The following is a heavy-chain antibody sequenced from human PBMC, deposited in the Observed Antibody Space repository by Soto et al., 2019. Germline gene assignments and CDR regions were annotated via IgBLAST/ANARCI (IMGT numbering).Heavy chain of an antibody. CDR3: GRGRSGQIVIFF. V-gene: IGHV1-2*02. CDR1: GYTFTGHY. CDR2: IGPESGAT. D-gene: IGHD1-26*01. Sequence: ASVKVSCKTSGYTFTGHYIHWVRQAPQQGPEWMGEIGPESGATRYAEKFRGRVTMTMDTSITTVYMELRNLSPDDTAVYYCGRGRSGQIVIFFWGQGTPVTVSS. J-gene: IGHJ4*02.